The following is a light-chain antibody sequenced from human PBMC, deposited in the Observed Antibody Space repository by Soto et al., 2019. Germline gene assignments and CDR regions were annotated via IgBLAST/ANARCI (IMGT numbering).Light chain of an antibody. J-gene: IGKJ1*01. Sequence: SLSPASLSAIVGDRVTISCRPSERISDYLAWYQQKPGKAPKLLINTASSLRSGVPSRFSGSGCGTDFTLTIDSLQPEDFATYFCQQTNTAQWTFGQRTKVDIK. CDR2: TAS. CDR1: ERISDY. V-gene: IGKV1-39*01. CDR3: QQTNTAQWT.